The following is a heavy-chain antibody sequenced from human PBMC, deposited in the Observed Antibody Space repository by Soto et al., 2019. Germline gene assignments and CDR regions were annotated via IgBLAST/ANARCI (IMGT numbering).Heavy chain of an antibody. J-gene: IGHJ4*02. V-gene: IGHV1-2*02. CDR1: GYTFIDHY. Sequence: QGQMVQSGAEVKESGASVKVSCKASGYTFIDHYVHWMRQAPGQGLAWMGWINPKNGDTKDAQKFQRRVTMTRDASISPHYWELSRLCSDDTAVYYCARDLNPYYDPGSHHGFSDYWGQGTLVTVSS. CDR2: INPKNGDT. CDR3: ARDLNPYYDPGSHHGFSDY. D-gene: IGHD3-10*01.